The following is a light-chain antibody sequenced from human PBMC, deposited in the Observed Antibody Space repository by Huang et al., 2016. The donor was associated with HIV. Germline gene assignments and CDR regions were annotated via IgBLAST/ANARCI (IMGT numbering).Light chain of an antibody. J-gene: IGKJ4*01. CDR2: GAS. CDR3: HQYDIWPPA. V-gene: IGKV3-15*01. CDR1: QTVTKN. Sequence: MTQSPAILSVSPGERASLSCRTSQTVTKNLAWYQHRPGQAPRVLIYGASTRAAGVPARFSGSGSGTDFTLTISSLQSEEFGIYYCHQYDIWPPAFGGGTRVEVK.